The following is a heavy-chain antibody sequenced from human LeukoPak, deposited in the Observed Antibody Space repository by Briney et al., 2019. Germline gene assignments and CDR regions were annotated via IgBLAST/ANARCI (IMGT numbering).Heavy chain of an antibody. CDR1: GYTFTDYH. CDR3: ARDRSLAFSNTPDFSYFDS. D-gene: IGHD3-3*02. CDR2: INPYSGNT. Sequence: ASVKVSCRASGYTFTDYHIHWVRQVPGQGPEWMAWINPYSGNTIYPQKFQDKVTVTRDTSINTVYLDLSRLTSDDTAVYYCARDRSLAFSNTPDFSYFDSWGQGTLLTVSS. V-gene: IGHV1-2*02. J-gene: IGHJ4*02.